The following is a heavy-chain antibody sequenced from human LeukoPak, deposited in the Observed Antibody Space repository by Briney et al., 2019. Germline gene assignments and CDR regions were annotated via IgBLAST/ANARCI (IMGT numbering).Heavy chain of an antibody. D-gene: IGHD3-10*01. CDR1: GFTFSSYW. Sequence: GGSLRLSCAASGFTFSSYWMSWVRQAPGKGLEWVANIKQDGSEKYYVDSVKGRFTISRDNAKNSLYLQMNSLRAEDTAVYYCAREELDSSGSYYLDYWGQGTLVTVSS. CDR3: AREELDSSGSYYLDY. J-gene: IGHJ4*02. CDR2: IKQDGSEK. V-gene: IGHV3-7*01.